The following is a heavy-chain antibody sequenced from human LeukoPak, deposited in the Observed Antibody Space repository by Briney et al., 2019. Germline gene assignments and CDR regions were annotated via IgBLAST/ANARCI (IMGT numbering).Heavy chain of an antibody. J-gene: IGHJ3*02. CDR1: GDSISPYS. D-gene: IGHD2-21*02. CDR3: ARRTLVTAAFRDIFDI. CDR2: IYESGST. V-gene: IGHV4-59*01. Sequence: SETLSLTCTVSGDSISPYSWNWIRQSPGKGLEWIGYIYESGSTKYNLSLKSRVTISIETSKNQFSLKLSSVTAADTAVYYCARRTLVTAAFRDIFDIWGQGTMVTVSS.